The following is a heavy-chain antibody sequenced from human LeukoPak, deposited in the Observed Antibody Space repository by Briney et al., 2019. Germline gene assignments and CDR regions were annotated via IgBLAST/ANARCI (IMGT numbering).Heavy chain of an antibody. V-gene: IGHV4-39*01. J-gene: IGHJ3*02. CDR1: GGSISSSSYY. CDR2: IYYSGST. D-gene: IGHD3-10*01. Sequence: SETLSLTCTVSGGSISSSSYYWGWIRQPPGKGLEWIGSIYYSGSTYYNPSLKSRVTISVDTSKNQFSLKLSSVTAADTAVYYCARPVRGSGSPNDAFGIWGQGTKVIVSS. CDR3: ARPVRGSGSPNDAFGI.